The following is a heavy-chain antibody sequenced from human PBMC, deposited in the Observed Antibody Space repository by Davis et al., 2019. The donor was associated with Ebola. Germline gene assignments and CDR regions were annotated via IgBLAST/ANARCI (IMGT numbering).Heavy chain of an antibody. D-gene: IGHD1-26*01. V-gene: IGHV6-1*01. CDR3: ARDGVVGGSDASDI. CDR2: TYYRSKWYY. Sequence: HSQTLSLTCAISGDSVSSNRAAWHWIRQSPSRGLEWLARTYYRSKWYYDYAASVKSRISINPDTSKNQLSLQLNSATPEDTAVYYCARDGVVGGSDASDIWGQGTVVTVSS. CDR1: GDSVSSNRAA. J-gene: IGHJ3*02.